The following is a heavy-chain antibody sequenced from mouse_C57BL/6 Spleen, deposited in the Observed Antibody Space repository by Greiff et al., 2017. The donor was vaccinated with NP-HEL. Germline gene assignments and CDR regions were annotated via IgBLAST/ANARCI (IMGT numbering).Heavy chain of an antibody. CDR1: GYTFTSYW. J-gene: IGHJ3*01. Sequence: QVQLQQPGAELVKPGASVKMSCKASGYTFTSYWITWVKQRPGQGLEWIGDIYPGSGSTNYNEKFKSKATLTVDTSSSTAYMQLSSLTSEDSAVYYCASPSNWDRAWVAYWGQGTLVTVSA. V-gene: IGHV1-55*01. D-gene: IGHD4-1*01. CDR3: ASPSNWDRAWVAY. CDR2: IYPGSGST.